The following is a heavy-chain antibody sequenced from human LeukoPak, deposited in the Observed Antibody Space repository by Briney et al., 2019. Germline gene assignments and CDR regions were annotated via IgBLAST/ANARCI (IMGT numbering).Heavy chain of an antibody. CDR3: ARHGSGWDDY. D-gene: IGHD6-19*01. CDR2: TYYSGST. J-gene: IGHJ4*02. CDR1: GGSISSSSYY. Sequence: KPSETLSLTCTVSGGSISSSSYYWGWIRQPPGKGLEWIGSTYYSGSTYHNPSLKSRVTISVDTSKNQFSLKLSSVTAADTAVYYCARHGSGWDDYWGQGTLVTVSS. V-gene: IGHV4-39*01.